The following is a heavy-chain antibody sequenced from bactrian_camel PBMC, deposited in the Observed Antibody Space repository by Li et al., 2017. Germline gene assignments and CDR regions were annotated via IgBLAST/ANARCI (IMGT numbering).Heavy chain of an antibody. CDR3: AADGRVERDGRCDS. D-gene: IGHD1*01. J-gene: IGHJ4*01. CDR2: LDNFGRT. V-gene: IGHV3S26*01. CDR1: GYTYNRYC. Sequence: HVQLVESGGGSVKAGGSLTLTCVASGYTYNRYCMGWFRLAPGKEREGVAVLDNFGRTMYADSVKDRFTISQGKAEKLLHLEMNSLKPEDTAVYYCAADGRVERDGRCDSLSQGTQVTVS.